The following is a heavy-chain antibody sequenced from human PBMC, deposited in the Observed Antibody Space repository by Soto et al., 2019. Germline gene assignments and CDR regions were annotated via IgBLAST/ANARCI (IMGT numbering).Heavy chain of an antibody. CDR1: GGTFSSYA. CDR2: IIPIFGAA. CDR3: ARGAGYSDSSGYYYRAFDI. D-gene: IGHD3-22*01. J-gene: IGHJ3*02. Sequence: SVKVSCKASGGTFSSYAINWVRQAPGQGLEWMGGIIPIFGAANYAQKFQGRVTITADESTTTAYMELSSLRSEDTAVYYCARGAGYSDSSGYYYRAFDIWGQGTMVTVSS. V-gene: IGHV1-69*13.